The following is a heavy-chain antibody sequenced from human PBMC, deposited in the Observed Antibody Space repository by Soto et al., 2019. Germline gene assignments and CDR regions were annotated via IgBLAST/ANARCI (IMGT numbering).Heavy chain of an antibody. V-gene: IGHV3-23*01. Sequence: GGSLRLSCAASGFTFSSYAMSWVRQAPGKGLEWVSVISGSGGSTYYADSVKGRFTISRDNSKNTLYPQMNSLRAEDTAVYYCAKDDILTGYPSYYGMDVWGQGTTVTVSS. D-gene: IGHD3-9*01. CDR3: AKDDILTGYPSYYGMDV. CDR2: ISGSGGST. CDR1: GFTFSSYA. J-gene: IGHJ6*02.